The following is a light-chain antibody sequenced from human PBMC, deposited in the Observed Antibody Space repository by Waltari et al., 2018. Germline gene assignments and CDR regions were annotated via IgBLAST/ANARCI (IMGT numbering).Light chain of an antibody. CDR3: QQYVSSPKT. V-gene: IGKV3-20*01. Sequence: EIVLTQSQGTLSLSPGERATLPCRASESVTMSGAWYQHNPGQAPRLLIYGASTRVIRIPDRISGSGSGTAFTLTITRLEPEAFAMYYCQQYVSSPKTFGPGTKVEIK. CDR1: ESVTMS. CDR2: GAS. J-gene: IGKJ1*01.